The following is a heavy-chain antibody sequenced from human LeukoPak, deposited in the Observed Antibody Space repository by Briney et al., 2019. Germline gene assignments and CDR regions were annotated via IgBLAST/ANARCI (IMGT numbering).Heavy chain of an antibody. CDR2: IWYDGSNT. V-gene: IGHV3-33*01. Sequence: GGSLRLSCAASGFPFSDYGMHWVRQAPGKGLEWVAVIWYDGSNTYYADSVKGRFTISRDNSKYTLDLQMNTLRVEDTAVYYCARDSRRGFYFDYWGQGTLVTVSS. CDR1: GFPFSDYG. J-gene: IGHJ4*02. CDR3: ARDSRRGFYFDY.